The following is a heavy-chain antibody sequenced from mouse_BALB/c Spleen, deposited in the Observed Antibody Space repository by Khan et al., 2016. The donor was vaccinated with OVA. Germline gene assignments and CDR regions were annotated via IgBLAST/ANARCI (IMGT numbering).Heavy chain of an antibody. CDR2: INPDNAGT. CDR3: AREASSWDFSFPY. J-gene: IGHJ3*01. V-gene: IGHV1S136*01. D-gene: IGHD4-1*01. CDR1: GYTFTNYV. Sequence: EVQLQESGPELVEPGASVKMSCKASGYTFTNYVIHWVKQKPGQGLEWIGYINPDNAGTRYNEKFKGKATLTSDISSTSAYMELLSLTSGDSAVYYCAREASSWDFSFPYWGQGTLVTVSA.